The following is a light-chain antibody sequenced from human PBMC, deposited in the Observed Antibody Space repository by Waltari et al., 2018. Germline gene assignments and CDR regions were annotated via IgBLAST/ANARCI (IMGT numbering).Light chain of an antibody. CDR3: QQYGRSLT. V-gene: IGKV3-20*01. CDR1: QSVASSY. Sequence: EIVLTQSPGTLSLSPGERATISCRASQSVASSYLGWYQQKPGQDPRLLIFGSSKRATGIPDRFSGSWSGTDFTLTINGVEPEDFAVYYCQQYGRSLTFGGGTKVEI. CDR2: GSS. J-gene: IGKJ4*01.